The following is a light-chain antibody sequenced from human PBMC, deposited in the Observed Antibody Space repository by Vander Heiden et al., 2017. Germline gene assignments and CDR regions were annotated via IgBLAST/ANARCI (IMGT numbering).Light chain of an antibody. Sequence: DIQMTPSPSSLSAAVGDRVTITCRASQSISNYLNWFQQKPGKAPKLLIYAASSLQSGVPSRFSGSGSGTDFTLTIRSLQPEDFATYYCQQSDSTPPTFGQGTKVEIK. CDR2: AAS. CDR1: QSISNY. J-gene: IGKJ2*01. CDR3: QQSDSTPPT. V-gene: IGKV1-39*01.